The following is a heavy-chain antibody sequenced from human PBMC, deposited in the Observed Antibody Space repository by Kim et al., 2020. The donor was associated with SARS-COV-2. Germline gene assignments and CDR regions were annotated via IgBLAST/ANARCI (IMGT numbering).Heavy chain of an antibody. CDR1: GYTFTSYD. D-gene: IGHD3-16*02. CDR3: ARGLRYDYVWGSYRLFDY. Sequence: ASVKVSCKASGYTFTSYDINWVRQATGQGLEWMGWMNPNSGNTGYAQKFQGRVTMTRNTSISTAYMELSSLRSEDTAVYYCARGLRYDYVWGSYRLFDYWGQGTLVTVSS. V-gene: IGHV1-8*01. J-gene: IGHJ4*02. CDR2: MNPNSGNT.